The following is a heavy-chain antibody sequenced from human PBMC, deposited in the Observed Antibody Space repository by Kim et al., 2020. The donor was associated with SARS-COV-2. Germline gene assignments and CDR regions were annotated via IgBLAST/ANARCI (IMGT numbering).Heavy chain of an antibody. D-gene: IGHD2-2*01. V-gene: IGHV4-59*01. J-gene: IGHJ6*02. CDR2: IYYSGST. Sequence: SETLSLTCTVSGGSISSYYWSWIRQPPGKGLEWIGYIYYSGSTNYNPSLKSRVTISVDTSKNQFSLKLSSVTAADTAVYYCARLSGTSCSVGLSCYYYYGMDVWGQGTTVTVSS. CDR3: ARLSGTSCSVGLSCYYYYGMDV. CDR1: GGSISSYY.